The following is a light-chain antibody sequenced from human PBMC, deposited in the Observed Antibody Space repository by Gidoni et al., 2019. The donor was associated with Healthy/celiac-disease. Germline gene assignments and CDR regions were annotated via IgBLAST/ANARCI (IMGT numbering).Light chain of an antibody. V-gene: IGKV4-1*01. CDR2: WAS. CDR1: QSVLYSSNNKNY. Sequence: DIVLTQSPDSLAVSLGARATINCTSSQSVLYSSNNKNYVAWYQQKPGQPPKLLIDWASTRESGVPDRFSGSGSGTDFTLTISSLQAEDVAVYYCQQYYSTPLTFGPGTKVDIK. J-gene: IGKJ3*01. CDR3: QQYYSTPLT.